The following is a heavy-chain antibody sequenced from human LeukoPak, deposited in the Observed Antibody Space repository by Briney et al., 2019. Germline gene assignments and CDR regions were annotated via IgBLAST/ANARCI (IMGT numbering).Heavy chain of an antibody. V-gene: IGHV4-59*11. CDR1: GGSLSTHH. CDR2: ASFSETT. D-gene: IGHD2-8*01. CDR3: ASRRSSGVCDY. J-gene: IGHJ4*02. Sequence: PSETLSLTCVVSGGSLSTHHWTWIRQPPGKGLEWIGYASFSETTDYNPSLKNRVTISVDTSKNQFSLKLNSVTAADTAVYYCASRRSSGVCDYWGQGTLVTVSS.